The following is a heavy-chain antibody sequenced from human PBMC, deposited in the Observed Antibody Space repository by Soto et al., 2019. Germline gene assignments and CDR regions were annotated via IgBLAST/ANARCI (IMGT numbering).Heavy chain of an antibody. V-gene: IGHV4-61*01. Sequence: TSETLSLTCTVSGGSVSSGSYYWSWIRQPPGKGLEWIGYIYYSGSTNYNPSLKSRVTISVDTSKNQFSLKLSSVTAADTAVYYCARVQGSSYGQQNWFDPWGQGTLVTVSS. D-gene: IGHD5-18*01. CDR3: ARVQGSSYGQQNWFDP. CDR2: IYYSGST. J-gene: IGHJ5*02. CDR1: GGSVSSGSYY.